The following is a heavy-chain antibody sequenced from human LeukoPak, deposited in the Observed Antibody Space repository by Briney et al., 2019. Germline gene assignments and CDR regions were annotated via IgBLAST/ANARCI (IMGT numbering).Heavy chain of an antibody. CDR1: GFTFSSYA. Sequence: GGSLRLSCTASGFTFSSYAMSWVRQAPGKGLEWVSAISGSGGSTYYADSVKGRFTISRDNSKNTLYLQMNSLRAEDTAVYYCAKDGYCSSTSREIKGFDYWGQGTLVTVSS. V-gene: IGHV3-23*01. CDR3: AKDGYCSSTSREIKGFDY. CDR2: ISGSGGST. D-gene: IGHD2-2*01. J-gene: IGHJ4*02.